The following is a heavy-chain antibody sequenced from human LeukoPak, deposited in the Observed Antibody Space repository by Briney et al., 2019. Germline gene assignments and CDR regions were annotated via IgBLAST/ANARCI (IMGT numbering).Heavy chain of an antibody. CDR1: GYSISSGYY. V-gene: IGHV4-38-2*01. D-gene: IGHD2-2*01. CDR3: ARWGYCSSTSCYALNDAFDI. Sequence: PSETLSPTCAVSGYSISSGYYWGWIRQPPGKGLEWIGSIYHSGSTYYNPSLKSRVTISVDTSKNQFSLKLSSVTAADTAVYYCARWGYCSSTSCYALNDAFDIWGQGTMVTVYS. J-gene: IGHJ3*02. CDR2: IYHSGST.